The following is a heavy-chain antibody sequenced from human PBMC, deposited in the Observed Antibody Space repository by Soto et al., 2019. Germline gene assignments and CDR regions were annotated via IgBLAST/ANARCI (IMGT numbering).Heavy chain of an antibody. CDR3: ARFLRLGYCSGGSCSFMDV. V-gene: IGHV4-59*08. CDR1: GGSISSYY. Sequence: SETLSLTCTVSGGSISSYYWSWIRQPPGKGLEWIGYIYYSGSTNYNPSLKSRVTISVDTSKNQFSLKLSSVTAADTAVYYCARFLRLGYCSGGSCSFMDVWGKGTTVTVSS. D-gene: IGHD2-15*01. J-gene: IGHJ6*03. CDR2: IYYSGST.